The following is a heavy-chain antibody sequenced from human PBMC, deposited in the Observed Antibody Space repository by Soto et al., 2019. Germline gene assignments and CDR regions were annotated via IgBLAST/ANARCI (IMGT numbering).Heavy chain of an antibody. V-gene: IGHV4-59*11. CDR1: GGSINRHY. Sequence: SETLSLTCSVSGGSINRHYWSWIRQPTGKGLQWIGSIYYSGSTNYSPSLKSRVTISVDTSKNQFSLKLSSVTAADTAVYYCAREEGLFTAFDYWGQGTLVTVSS. CDR2: IYYSGST. D-gene: IGHD2-21*01. CDR3: AREEGLFTAFDY. J-gene: IGHJ4*02.